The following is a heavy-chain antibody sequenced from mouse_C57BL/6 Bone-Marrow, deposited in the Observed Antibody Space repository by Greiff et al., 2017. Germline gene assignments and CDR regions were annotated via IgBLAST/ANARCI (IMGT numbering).Heavy chain of an antibody. CDR1: GYTFTSYG. Sequence: QVQLQQSGAELARPGASVKLSCKASGYTFTSYGISWVKQRTGQGLEWIGEIYPRSGNTYYNEKFKGKATLTADKSSSTAYMELRSLTSEDSAVYFCAREDYDSSYDYFDYWGQGTTLTVSS. D-gene: IGHD1-1*01. V-gene: IGHV1-81*01. J-gene: IGHJ2*01. CDR3: AREDYDSSYDYFDY. CDR2: IYPRSGNT.